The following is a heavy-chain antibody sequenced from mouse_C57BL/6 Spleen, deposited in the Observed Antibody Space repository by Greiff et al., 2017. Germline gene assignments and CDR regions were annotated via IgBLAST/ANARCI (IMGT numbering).Heavy chain of an antibody. Sequence: VKLQQPGAELVKPGASVKMSCKASGYTFTSYWITWVKQRPGQGLEWIGDIYPGSGSTNYNEQFKSKATLTVDTSSSTAYMQLSSLTSEDSAVYYCARGVYGNYVGMGYAMDYWGQGTSVTVSS. J-gene: IGHJ4*01. CDR3: ARGVYGNYVGMGYAMDY. D-gene: IGHD2-1*01. CDR2: IYPGSGST. CDR1: GYTFTSYW. V-gene: IGHV1-55*01.